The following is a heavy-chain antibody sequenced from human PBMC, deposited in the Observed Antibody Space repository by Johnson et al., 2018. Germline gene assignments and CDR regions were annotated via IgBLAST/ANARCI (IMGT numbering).Heavy chain of an antibody. CDR3: ARLIVGATNDAFDI. D-gene: IGHD1-26*01. V-gene: IGHV3-21*01. CDR1: GFTFSSYS. Sequence: VQLVQSGGGLVKPGGSLRLSCAASGFTFSSYSMNWVRQAPGKGLEWVSSISSSSSYIYYADSVKGRFTISRDNAKNSLYLQMNSLRAEDTAVYYCARLIVGATNDAFDIWGQGTMVTVSS. CDR2: ISSSSSYI. J-gene: IGHJ3*02.